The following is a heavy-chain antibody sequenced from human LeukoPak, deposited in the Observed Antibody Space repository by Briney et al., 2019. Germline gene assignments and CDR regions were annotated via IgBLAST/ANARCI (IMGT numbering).Heavy chain of an antibody. J-gene: IGHJ4*02. CDR1: GGSISSYY. CDR3: AGEGHYYDSSGYYYGGEDY. CDR2: IYTRGST. D-gene: IGHD3-22*01. V-gene: IGHV4-4*07. Sequence: SETLSLTCTVPGGSISSYYWSWVRQPAGKGLEWIGRIYTRGSTNYNPSLKRRVTMSVDTSKNQFSLKLSSVTAADTAVYYCAGEGHYYDSSGYYYGGEDYWGQGTLVTVSS.